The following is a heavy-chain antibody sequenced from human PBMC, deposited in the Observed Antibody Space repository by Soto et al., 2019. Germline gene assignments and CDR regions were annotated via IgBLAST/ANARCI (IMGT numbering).Heavy chain of an antibody. J-gene: IGHJ5*02. D-gene: IGHD3-22*01. Sequence: GSLRLSCAASGFTFSSYTMNWVRQAPGKGLEWVSVISSSGSCTYYADSVKGRFTISRDNSKNTLYLQMNSLRAEDTAVYYCAKDRRYYYDSSGYFSWGQGTLVTVSS. CDR3: AKDRRYYYDSSGYFS. CDR2: ISSSGSCT. CDR1: GFTFSSYT. V-gene: IGHV3-23*01.